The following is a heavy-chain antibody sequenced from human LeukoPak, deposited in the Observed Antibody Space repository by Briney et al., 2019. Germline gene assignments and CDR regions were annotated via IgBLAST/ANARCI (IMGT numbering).Heavy chain of an antibody. V-gene: IGHV1-18*01. J-gene: IGHJ6*03. CDR2: ISAYNGNT. CDR1: GYTFTSYG. D-gene: IGHD6-13*01. CDR3: ARVAYSSSWYTFRNRHYYYYMDV. Sequence: ASVKVSCKASGYTFTSYGISWVRQAPGQGLEWMGWISAYNGNTNYAQKLQGRVTMTTDTSTSTAYMELRSLRSDDTAVYYCARVAYSSSWYTFRNRHYYYYMDVWGKGTTVTVSS.